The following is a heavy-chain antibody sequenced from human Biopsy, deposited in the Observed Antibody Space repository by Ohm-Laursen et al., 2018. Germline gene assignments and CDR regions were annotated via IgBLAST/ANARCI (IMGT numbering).Heavy chain of an antibody. J-gene: IGHJ4*02. D-gene: IGHD5-12*01. CDR1: GYTFTDYD. V-gene: IGHV1-8*01. Sequence: ASVKVSCKASGYTFTDYDINWVRQASGQGLEWVGWMTPKTGKTGYTQKLQVRLTMTRDTSTSTAYMELSSLRSEDTAIYYCARGGYDYDYWGQGTLVTVSS. CDR3: ARGGYDYDY. CDR2: MTPKTGKT.